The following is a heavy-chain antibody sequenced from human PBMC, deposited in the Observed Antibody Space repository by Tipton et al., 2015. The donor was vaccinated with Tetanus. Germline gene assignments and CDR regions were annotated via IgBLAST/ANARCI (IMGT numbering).Heavy chain of an antibody. CDR2: VYRIGVT. D-gene: IGHD2-2*01. CDR1: GGSMDGFY. CDR3: ARGSDIVVVPGVTWADWFDP. Sequence: GLVKPSETLSLTCTVSGGSMDGFYWSWIRQSAGKGLEWIGRVYRIGVTTYNPSLKSRVTMSMDASRNQFSLKLTSVTAADTAMYYCARGSDIVVVPGVTWADWFDPWGQGTLVTVSS. J-gene: IGHJ5*02. V-gene: IGHV4-4*07.